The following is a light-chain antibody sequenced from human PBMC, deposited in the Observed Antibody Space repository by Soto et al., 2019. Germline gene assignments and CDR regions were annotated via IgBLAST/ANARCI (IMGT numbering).Light chain of an antibody. CDR3: MQGTHCPCT. J-gene: IGKJ1*01. CDR2: TAS. CDR1: QSLAHSIGNTN. Sequence: EVGMAHARLFLPVTLGHPASISCRSSQSLAHSIGNTNSTWFQQRPRHPPRRLNYTASTRHSGVPDRFSGSGSGTDFTLKISRVEHEDVAIYSCMQGTHCPCTFGKGTNVAIK. V-gene: IGKV2-30*02.